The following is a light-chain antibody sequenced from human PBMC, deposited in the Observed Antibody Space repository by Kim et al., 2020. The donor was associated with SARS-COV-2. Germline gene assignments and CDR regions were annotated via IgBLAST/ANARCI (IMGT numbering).Light chain of an antibody. CDR3: QAWDSSTWV. CDR2: QDS. Sequence: SYELTQPPSVSVSPGQTASITCSGDKLGDKYACWYQQKPGQSPVLVIYQDSKRPSGIPARFPGSNSGNTATLTLSGTQAMDEADYYCQAWDSSTWVFGGGTQLTVL. V-gene: IGLV3-1*01. CDR1: KLGDKY. J-gene: IGLJ3*02.